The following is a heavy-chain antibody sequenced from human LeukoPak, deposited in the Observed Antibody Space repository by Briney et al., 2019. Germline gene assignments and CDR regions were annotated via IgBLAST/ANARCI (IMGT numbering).Heavy chain of an antibody. CDR2: INHSGST. V-gene: IGHV4-34*01. CDR3: ARVGLTTVTTLDY. D-gene: IGHD4-17*01. CDR1: GGSFSGYY. J-gene: IGHJ4*02. Sequence: SETLSLTCAVYGGSFSGYYWSWIRQPPGKGLEWIGEINHSGSTNYNPSLKNRVTISVDTSKNQFSLKLSSVTAADTAVYYCARVGLTTVTTLDYWGQGTLVTVSS.